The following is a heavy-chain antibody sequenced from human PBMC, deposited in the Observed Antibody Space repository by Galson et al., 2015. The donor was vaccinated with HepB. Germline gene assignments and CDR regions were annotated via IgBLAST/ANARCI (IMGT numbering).Heavy chain of an antibody. D-gene: IGHD3-10*01. CDR3: VKEAGLEFRGVGDAFDI. CDR2: ISSNGGST. J-gene: IGHJ3*02. V-gene: IGHV3-64D*06. CDR1: GFTFSSYA. Sequence: SLRLSCAASGFTFSSYAMHWVRQAPGKGLEYVSAISSNGGSTYYADSVKGRFTISRDNSKNTLYLQMSSLRAEDTAVYYCVKEAGLEFRGVGDAFDIWGQGTMVTVSS.